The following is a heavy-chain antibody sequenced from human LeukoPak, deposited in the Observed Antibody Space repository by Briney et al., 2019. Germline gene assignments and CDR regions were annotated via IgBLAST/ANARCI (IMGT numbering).Heavy chain of an antibody. Sequence: PGGSLRLSCAASGFTFSSYGMHWVRQAPGKGREWVAFIRYDGSNKYYADSVKGRFTISRDNSKNTLYLQMNSLRAEDTAVYYCAKEDLYYDSSGYYPNFDYWGQGTLVTVSS. J-gene: IGHJ4*02. V-gene: IGHV3-30*02. D-gene: IGHD3-22*01. CDR2: IRYDGSNK. CDR3: AKEDLYYDSSGYYPNFDY. CDR1: GFTFSSYG.